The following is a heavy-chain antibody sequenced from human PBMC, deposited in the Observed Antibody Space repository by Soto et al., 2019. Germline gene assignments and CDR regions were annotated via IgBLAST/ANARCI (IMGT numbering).Heavy chain of an antibody. D-gene: IGHD2-21*02. Sequence: QLQLQESGSGLVKPSQTLSLTCAVSGGSISSGGYSWSWIRQPPGKGLEWIGYIYHSGSTYYNPSLKSRVTISVDRSKNQFSLKLSSVTAADTAVYYWARGPRTVVTSGGPTGMDVWCQGTTVTVSS. V-gene: IGHV4-30-2*01. CDR1: GGSISSGGYS. J-gene: IGHJ6*02. CDR2: IYHSGST. CDR3: ARGPRTVVTSGGPTGMDV.